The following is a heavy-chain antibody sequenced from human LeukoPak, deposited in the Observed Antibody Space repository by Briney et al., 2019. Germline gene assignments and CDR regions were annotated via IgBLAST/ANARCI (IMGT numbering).Heavy chain of an antibody. Sequence: SETLSLTCTVSGGSISTYYWSWIRQPPGKGLEWIGHIHGSGETNYNPSLKSRVTMSPDTSRNQFSLKVNSVTAADTAVYYCARYTYYSGSGIYLEDYFDSWGQGILGTVSS. D-gene: IGHD3-10*01. V-gene: IGHV4-59*12. CDR3: ARYTYYSGSGIYLEDYFDS. J-gene: IGHJ4*02. CDR1: GGSISTYY. CDR2: IHGSGET.